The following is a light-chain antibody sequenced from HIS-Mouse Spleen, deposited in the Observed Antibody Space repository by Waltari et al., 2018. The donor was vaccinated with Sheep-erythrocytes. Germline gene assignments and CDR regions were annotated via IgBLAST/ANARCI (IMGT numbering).Light chain of an antibody. V-gene: IGLV2-14*01. CDR2: EVS. Sequence: QSALTQPASVSGSPGQSITISFTGTSSDVGGYNDVSWYQQHPGKAPKLMIYEVSNRPSGVSNRFSGSKAGNTASLTISGLQAEDEADYYCSSYTSSSTQVFGGGTKLTVL. J-gene: IGLJ2*01. CDR3: SSYTSSSTQV. CDR1: SSDVGGYND.